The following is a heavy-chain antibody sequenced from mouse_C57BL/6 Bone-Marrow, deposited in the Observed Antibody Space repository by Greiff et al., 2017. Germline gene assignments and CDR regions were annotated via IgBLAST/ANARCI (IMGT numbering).Heavy chain of an antibody. D-gene: IGHD2-3*01. CDR1: GYTFTSYW. Sequence: QVQLQQPGAELVKPGASVQLSCKASGYTFTSYWMHWVKQRPGQGLEWIGMIHPNSGSTNYNEKFKRKATLTVDKSSSTSYMPLSSLTYEDAAVYYGAISEDCYLLAYWGQGTLVTVSA. J-gene: IGHJ3*01. CDR2: IHPNSGST. V-gene: IGHV1-64*01. CDR3: AISEDCYLLAY.